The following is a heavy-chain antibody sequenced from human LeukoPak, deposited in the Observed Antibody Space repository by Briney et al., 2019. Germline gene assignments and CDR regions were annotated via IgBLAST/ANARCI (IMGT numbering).Heavy chain of an antibody. CDR1: GDSITNTNYY. CDR3: ARVSRVGATDFDY. D-gene: IGHD1-26*01. V-gene: IGHV4-39*01. CDR2: SYHGGST. J-gene: IGHJ4*02. Sequence: SETLSLTCSVSGDSITNTNYYWGWIRQSPGKGLEWIGSSYHGGSTYYNPSLKSRVTISVDTSKNQFSLKLSSVTAADTAVYYCARVSRVGATDFDYWGQGTLVTVSS.